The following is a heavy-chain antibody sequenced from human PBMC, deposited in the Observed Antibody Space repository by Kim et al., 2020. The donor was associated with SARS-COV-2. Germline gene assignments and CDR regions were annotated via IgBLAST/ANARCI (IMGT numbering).Heavy chain of an antibody. J-gene: IGHJ4*02. Sequence: DSVKGRFTISRDNSKNTLYLQMNSLRAEDTAVYYCARDGLYNWNDDAKDYWGQGTLVTVSS. V-gene: IGHV3-53*01. D-gene: IGHD1-20*01. CDR3: ARDGLYNWNDDAKDY.